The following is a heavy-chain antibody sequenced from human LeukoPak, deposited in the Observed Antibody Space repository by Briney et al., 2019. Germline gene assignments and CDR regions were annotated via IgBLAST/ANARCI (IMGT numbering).Heavy chain of an antibody. CDR3: AKAPVSHFLVEATVVDY. D-gene: IGHD1-26*01. CDR1: GLTFDDYV. V-gene: IGHV3-9*01. J-gene: IGHJ4*02. Sequence: GRSLRLSCAASGLTFDDYVMHWVRQAPGRGLEWVSSLYCNSGSIGYADYVKGRFTTSRDNAKNFLYLQMNSLRAEDTALYYCAKAPVSHFLVEATVVDYWGQGTLVTVSS. CDR2: LYCNSGSI.